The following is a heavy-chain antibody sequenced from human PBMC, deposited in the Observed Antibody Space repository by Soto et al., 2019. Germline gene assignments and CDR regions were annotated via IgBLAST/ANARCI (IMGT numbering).Heavy chain of an antibody. Sequence: ASVKVSCKASGGTFSSYAISWVRQAPGQGLEWMGGIIPIFGTANYAQKFQGRVTITADESTSTAYMELSSLRSEDTAVYYCARDRGSGNGDEWFDPWGQGTLVTVSS. D-gene: IGHD3-10*01. CDR1: GGTFSSYA. J-gene: IGHJ5*02. CDR3: ARDRGSGNGDEWFDP. CDR2: IIPIFGTA. V-gene: IGHV1-69*13.